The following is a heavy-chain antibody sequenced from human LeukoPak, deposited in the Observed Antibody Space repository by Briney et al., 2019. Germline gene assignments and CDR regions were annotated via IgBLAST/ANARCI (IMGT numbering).Heavy chain of an antibody. CDR3: AGHSSWYYYYYYYMDV. J-gene: IGHJ6*03. Sequence: SETLSLTCSVSGVSISNNNYYWGWMRQPPGKALECIGEINHSGSTNYYPSLKSRVTISVDTSKNQFSLKLSSVTAADTAVYYCAGHSSWYYYYYYYMDVRGKGTTVTVSS. D-gene: IGHD6-13*01. CDR1: GVSISNNNYY. V-gene: IGHV4-39*01. CDR2: INHSGST.